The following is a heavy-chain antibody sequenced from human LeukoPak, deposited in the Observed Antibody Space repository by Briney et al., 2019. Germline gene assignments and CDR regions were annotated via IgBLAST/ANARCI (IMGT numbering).Heavy chain of an antibody. V-gene: IGHV1-18*01. CDR3: ARGYFLIGDQWLVRQSDN. Sequence: ASVTVSCKASGYTFTTYAISWVRQAPGQGLEWMGWISGYNGNTNYAQKFWGRVTMTTDTSTDTAYMELRSLRSDDTAVYYCARGYFLIGDQWLVRQSDNWGQGTLVTVSS. D-gene: IGHD6-19*01. CDR2: ISGYNGNT. J-gene: IGHJ4*02. CDR1: GYTFTTYA.